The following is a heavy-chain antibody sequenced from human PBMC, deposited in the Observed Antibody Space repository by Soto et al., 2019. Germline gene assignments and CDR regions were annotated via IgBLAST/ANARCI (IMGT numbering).Heavy chain of an antibody. CDR2: IYYRGSA. CDR3: VRANYFDV. Sequence: QVQLQESGPGLVKPSETLSLTCTVSGGSINPYYWSWIRQPPGKGLEWIGSIYYRGSANNNPSLKSRLTISVDTSKNQFSLKLSSVTAADTAIYYCVRANYFDVWGQGTLVTVSS. V-gene: IGHV4-59*01. CDR1: GGSINPYY. J-gene: IGHJ4*02.